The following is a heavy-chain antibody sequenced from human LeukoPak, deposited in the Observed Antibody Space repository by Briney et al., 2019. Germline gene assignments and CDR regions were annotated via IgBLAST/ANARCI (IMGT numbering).Heavy chain of an antibody. CDR1: GGSFSGYY. CDR2: INHSGST. Sequence: PSETLSLTCAVYGGSFSGYYWSWIRQPPGKGLEWIGEINHSGSTNYNPSLKSRVTISVDTSKNQFSLKLSSVTAADTAVYYCARHPRAYYYDSSGYYFDYWGQGTLVTVSS. CDR3: ARHPRAYYYDSSGYYFDY. D-gene: IGHD3-22*01. V-gene: IGHV4-34*01. J-gene: IGHJ4*02.